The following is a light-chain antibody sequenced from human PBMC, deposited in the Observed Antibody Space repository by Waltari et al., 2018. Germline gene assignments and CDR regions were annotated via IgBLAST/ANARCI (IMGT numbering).Light chain of an antibody. CDR1: QSVSSY. Sequence: EIVLTQSPATLSLSPGERATLSCRASQSVSSYLAWYQQKPGQAPRLLIYDASNRATGIPARFSGSGSGTDFTLTISSLEPEDFAVYYCQQRSNWPPGPLTFGGGTKEEIK. CDR3: QQRSNWPPGPLT. J-gene: IGKJ4*01. V-gene: IGKV3-11*01. CDR2: DAS.